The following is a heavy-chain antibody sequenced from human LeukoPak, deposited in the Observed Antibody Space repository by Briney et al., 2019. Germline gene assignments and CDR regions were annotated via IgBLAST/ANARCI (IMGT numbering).Heavy chain of an antibody. CDR2: IYYSGST. J-gene: IGHJ4*02. CDR1: GGSXSSYY. D-gene: IGHD5-18*01. CDR3: ARVDTAMVIDY. Sequence: SETLSLTCTVSGGSXSSYYWSWIRQPPGKGLEWIGYIYYSGSTNYNPSLKSRVTISVDTSKNQFSLKLSSVTAADTAVYYCARVDTAMVIDYWGQGTLVTVSS. V-gene: IGHV4-59*01.